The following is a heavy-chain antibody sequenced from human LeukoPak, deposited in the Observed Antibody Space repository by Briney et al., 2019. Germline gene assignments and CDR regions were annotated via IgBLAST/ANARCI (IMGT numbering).Heavy chain of an antibody. V-gene: IGHV1-2*02. Sequence: VASVKVSCKASGYTFTGYYIHWVRQAPGQGLEWMGWINPNSGGANYAQKFQGRVTLTRDTSISAAYMDLHSLRSDDTAVYFCARDKSLADPYFFDYWGQGTLVSVSS. J-gene: IGHJ4*02. CDR1: GYTFTGYY. CDR2: INPNSGGA. CDR3: ARDKSLADPYFFDY.